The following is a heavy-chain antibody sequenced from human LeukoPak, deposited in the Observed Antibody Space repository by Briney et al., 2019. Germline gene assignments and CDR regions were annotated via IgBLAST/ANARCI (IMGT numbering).Heavy chain of an antibody. J-gene: IGHJ4*02. CDR1: GGTFSSYA. CDR3: ASDGVAAAGTLSY. D-gene: IGHD6-13*01. Sequence: GASVKVSCKASGGTFSSYAISWVRQAPGQGLEWMGGIIPIFGTANYAQKFQGRVTITADKSTSTAYMELSSLGSEDTAVYYCASDGVAAAGTLSYWGQGTLVTVSS. CDR2: IIPIFGTA. V-gene: IGHV1-69*06.